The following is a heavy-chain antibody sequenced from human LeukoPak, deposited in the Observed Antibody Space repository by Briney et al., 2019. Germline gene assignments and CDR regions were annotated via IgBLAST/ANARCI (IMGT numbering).Heavy chain of an antibody. D-gene: IGHD1-14*01. CDR3: ARTGMANPGS. V-gene: IGHV3-48*01. CDR1: GFTFSPYG. CDR2: ISRSATII. Sequence: GGSLRLSCAASGFTFSPYGMNWVRQAPGKGLEWISYISRSATIIHYADSVKGRFTISRDDAKNSLYLQMNSLRAEDTAVYYCARTGMANPGSWGQGTLVTVSS. J-gene: IGHJ5*02.